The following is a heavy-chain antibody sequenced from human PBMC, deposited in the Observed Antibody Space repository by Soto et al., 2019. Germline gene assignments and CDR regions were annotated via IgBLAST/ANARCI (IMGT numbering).Heavy chain of an antibody. Sequence: VASVKVSCKASGYTFTGYYMHWVRQAPGQGLEWMGWINPNSGGTNYAQKFQGWVTMTRDTSISTAYMELSRLRSDDTAVYYCARGPYSSGWYGFNWYFDLWGRGTLVTVSS. V-gene: IGHV1-2*04. D-gene: IGHD6-19*01. J-gene: IGHJ2*01. CDR2: INPNSGGT. CDR1: GYTFTGYY. CDR3: ARGPYSSGWYGFNWYFDL.